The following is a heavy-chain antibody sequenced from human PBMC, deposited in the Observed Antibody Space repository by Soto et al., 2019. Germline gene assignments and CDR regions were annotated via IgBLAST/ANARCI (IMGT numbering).Heavy chain of an antibody. CDR1: GGSFSGYY. CDR3: AREGGYYDSSGYPNLGP. V-gene: IGHV4-34*01. CDR2: INHSGST. D-gene: IGHD3-22*01. Sequence: SETLSLTCAVYGGSFSGYYWSWIRQPPGKGLEWIGEINHSGSTNYNPSLKSRVTISVDTSKNQFSLKLSSVTAADTAVYYCAREGGYYDSSGYPNLGPWGQGTLVTVSS. J-gene: IGHJ4*02.